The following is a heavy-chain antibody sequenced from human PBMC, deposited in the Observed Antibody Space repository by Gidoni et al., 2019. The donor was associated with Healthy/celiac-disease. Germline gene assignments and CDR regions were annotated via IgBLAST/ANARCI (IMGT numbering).Heavy chain of an antibody. CDR2: FSAYNRNT. CDR3: AIMIVAAFDY. D-gene: IGHD3-22*01. Sequence: QVQLVQSGAEVKKPGASGKVSCKASGYTFTSYGSSWVRQAPGHGLEWMGWFSAYNRNTNYAQTLQGCVTLTTDTSTSTASMELRSLRSDDTAVYYCAIMIVAAFDYWGQGTLVTVSS. V-gene: IGHV1-18*01. J-gene: IGHJ4*02. CDR1: GYTFTSYG.